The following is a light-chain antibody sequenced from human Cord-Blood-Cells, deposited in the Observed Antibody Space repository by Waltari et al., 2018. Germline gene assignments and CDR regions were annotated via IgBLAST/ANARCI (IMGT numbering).Light chain of an antibody. CDR2: SAS. J-gene: IGKJ3*01. Sequence: DIQMTQSPSSLSASVGDSVTITCRASQIISSYLNWYQQKPGKAAKLLIYSASSLKSGVPSRFSGSGSGTDFTLTISSLDPEDFATYCCQQSYGTPNFGPGTKVDLK. V-gene: IGKV1-39*01. CDR1: QIISSY. CDR3: QQSYGTPN.